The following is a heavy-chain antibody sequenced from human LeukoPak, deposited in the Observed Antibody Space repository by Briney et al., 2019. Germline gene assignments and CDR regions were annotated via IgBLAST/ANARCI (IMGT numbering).Heavy chain of an antibody. V-gene: IGHV3-21*01. CDR1: GFTFSSYS. CDR2: ISSSSSYI. Sequence: GGSLRLSCAASGFTFSSYSMNWVRQAPGKGLERVSSISSSSSYIYYADSVKGRFTISRDNAKNSLYLQMNSLRAEDTAVYYCARDCSSTSSCYYYYGMDVWGQGTTVTVSS. CDR3: ARDCSSTSSCYYYYGMDV. J-gene: IGHJ6*02. D-gene: IGHD2-2*01.